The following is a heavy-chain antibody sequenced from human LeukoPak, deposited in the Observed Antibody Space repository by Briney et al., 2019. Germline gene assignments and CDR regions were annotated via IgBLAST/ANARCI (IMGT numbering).Heavy chain of an antibody. CDR2: IYYSGST. CDR3: ARGGRVTTAFDY. V-gene: IGHV4-59*01. J-gene: IGHJ4*02. CDR1: GGSISSYY. Sequence: TSETLSLTCTVSGGSISSYYWSWIRQPPGKGLEWIGYIYYSGSTNYNPSLKSRVTISVDTSKNQFSLKLSSVTAADTAVYYCARGGRVTTAFDYWGQGTLVTVSS. D-gene: IGHD4-17*01.